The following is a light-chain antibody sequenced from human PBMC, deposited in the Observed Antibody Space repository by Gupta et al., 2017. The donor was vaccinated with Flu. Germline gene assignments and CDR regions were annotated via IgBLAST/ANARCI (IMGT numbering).Light chain of an antibody. CDR1: QCIARTSDYKHY. CDR3: KQYYSDPA. CDR2: WVS. J-gene: IGKJ2*01. Sequence: INCRYSQCIARTSDYKHYLAGSQQNPGQPPKLLIYWVSFRESGVPNRLRGSGSDTDYTLTISSLKSEDVEVYYCKQYYSDPAFGQGTKLEIK. V-gene: IGKV4-1*01.